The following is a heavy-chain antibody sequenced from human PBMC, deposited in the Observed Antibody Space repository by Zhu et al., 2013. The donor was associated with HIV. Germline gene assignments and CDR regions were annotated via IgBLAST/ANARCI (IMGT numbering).Heavy chain of an antibody. CDR1: AYTFTRYP. D-gene: IGHD2-2*01. CDR3: ARGSSSSASLDP. J-gene: IGHJ5*02. Sequence: QVQLMQSGAEVKKPGASVKISCKASAYTFTRYPIHWVRQAPGQGLEWMGWINTKSGATNYAQTFQGRFTMTRDASITTAYMEVSRLTSDDMAVYYCARGSSSSASLDPWGQGTLLTVSS. V-gene: IGHV1-2*02. CDR2: INTKSGAT.